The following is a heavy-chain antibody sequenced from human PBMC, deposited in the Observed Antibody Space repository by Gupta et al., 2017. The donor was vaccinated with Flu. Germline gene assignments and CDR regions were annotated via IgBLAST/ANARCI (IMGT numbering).Heavy chain of an antibody. J-gene: IGHJ4*02. Sequence: EVQLMESGGGLDKPGGSLRLSCDGPGFTFSSYTMNWVRQAPGKGLEWVSSISPTSIPVWHAESVKGRFTIYRDNAKNTLSWQMNSLRVEDTGRYDCARDDVGEGEYVGYWGRGILVTVSS. V-gene: IGHV3-21*02. CDR1: GFTFSSYT. D-gene: IGHD3-10*01. CDR3: ARDDVGEGEYVGY. CDR2: ISPTSIPV.